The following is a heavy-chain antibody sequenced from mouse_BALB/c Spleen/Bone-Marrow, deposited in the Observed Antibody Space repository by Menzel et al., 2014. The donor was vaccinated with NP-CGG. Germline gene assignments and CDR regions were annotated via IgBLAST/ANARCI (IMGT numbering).Heavy chain of an antibody. CDR2: ISNGGGST. CDR3: ARLPSYYRYEDAY. CDR1: GFTFSSYT. D-gene: IGHD2-14*01. V-gene: IGHV5-12-2*01. J-gene: IGHJ3*01. Sequence: EVKLVESGGGLVQPGGSLKLSCAASGFTFSSYTMSWVRQTPEKRLEWVAYISNGGGSTYYPDTVKGRFTISRDNSKNTLYLQMSSLKSGDTAMYYCARLPSYYRYEDAYWGQGTLVTVSA.